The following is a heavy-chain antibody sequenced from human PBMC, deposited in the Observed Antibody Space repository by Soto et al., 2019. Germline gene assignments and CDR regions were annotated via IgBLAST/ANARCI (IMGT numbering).Heavy chain of an antibody. CDR2: NIPIFGTP. CDR1: GGTFSSYA. V-gene: IGHV1-69*06. D-gene: IGHD5-18*01. J-gene: IGHJ6*02. Sequence: QVQLVQSGAEVKKPGSSVKVSCKASGGTFSSYAISWVRQAPGQGLEWMGGNIPIFGTPHYAQKFQGRVTITADKSTSTAYMELSSLRSEDTAVYYCAREGASGYSYGYFGKPKYYYGMDVWGQGTTVTVSS. CDR3: AREGASGYSYGYFGKPKYYYGMDV.